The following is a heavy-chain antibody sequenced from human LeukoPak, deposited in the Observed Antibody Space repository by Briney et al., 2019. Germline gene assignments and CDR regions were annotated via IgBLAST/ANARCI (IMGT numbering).Heavy chain of an antibody. D-gene: IGHD3-10*01. J-gene: IGHJ6*02. CDR2: ISADIGNT. CDR3: AGGNYYGSENYYNALGY. V-gene: IGHV1-18*01. CDR1: GYTFTNYA. Sequence: GASVKVSCKTSGYTFTNYAISWVRQAPGHGPEWMGWISADIGNTNYAQKFQGRVTMTTDTSTSTAYMELRSLRSDDTAVYYCAGGNYYGSENYYNALGYWGQGTTVTVSS.